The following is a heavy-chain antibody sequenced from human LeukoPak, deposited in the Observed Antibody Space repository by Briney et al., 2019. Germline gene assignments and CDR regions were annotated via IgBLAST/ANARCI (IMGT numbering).Heavy chain of an antibody. D-gene: IGHD3-16*01. V-gene: IGHV1-2*06. CDR1: GYTFTGYY. Sequence: ASVKVSCKASGYTFTGYYMHWVRQAPGQGLEWMGRINPNSGGTNYAQKFQGRVTTTRDTSISTAYMELSRLRSDDTAVYYCARVRFDDYVWGARGADYWGQGTLVTVSS. CDR2: INPNSGGT. CDR3: ARVRFDDYVWGARGADY. J-gene: IGHJ4*02.